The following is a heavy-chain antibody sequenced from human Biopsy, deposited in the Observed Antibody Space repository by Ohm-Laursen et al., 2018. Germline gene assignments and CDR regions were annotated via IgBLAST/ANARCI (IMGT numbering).Heavy chain of an antibody. CDR2: IYYSVMT. CDR3: ARDSGILNYGNFKYYHYCGMDV. D-gene: IGHD4-11*01. V-gene: IGHV4-59*02. J-gene: IGHJ6*02. Sequence: GTLSLTCTVSGDSVTKYYWSWIRQPPGKGLEWIGHIYYSVMTNYNPSLQSRVSISVDTSRNQVSLTPSSVTAADTAVYYCARDSGILNYGNFKYYHYCGMDVWGQGTKVTVSS. CDR1: GDSVTKYY.